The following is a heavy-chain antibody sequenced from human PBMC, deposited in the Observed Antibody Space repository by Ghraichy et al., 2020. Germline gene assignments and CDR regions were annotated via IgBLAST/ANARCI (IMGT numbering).Heavy chain of an antibody. CDR1: GYTFTSYG. CDR2: ISAYNGNT. V-gene: IGHV1-18*01. Sequence: ASVKVSCKASGYTFTSYGISWVRQAPGQGLEWMGWISAYNGNTNYAQKLQGRVTMTTDTSTSTAYMELRSLRSDDTAVYYCARDIGDGDYGDYSDAFDIWGQGTMVTVSS. CDR3: ARDIGDGDYGDYSDAFDI. D-gene: IGHD4-17*01. J-gene: IGHJ3*02.